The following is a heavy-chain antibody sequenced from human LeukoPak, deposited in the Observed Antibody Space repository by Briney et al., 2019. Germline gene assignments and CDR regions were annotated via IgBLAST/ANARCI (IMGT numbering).Heavy chain of an antibody. V-gene: IGHV1-69*13. Sequence: GASVKVSCKASGGTFSSYAISWVRQAPGQGLEWMGGIIPIFGTANYAQKFQGRVTITADESTGTAYMELSSLRSEDTAVYYCARAGHITIFGVVTYNWFDPWGQGTLVTVSS. CDR2: IIPIFGTA. D-gene: IGHD3-3*01. CDR1: GGTFSSYA. CDR3: ARAGHITIFGVVTYNWFDP. J-gene: IGHJ5*02.